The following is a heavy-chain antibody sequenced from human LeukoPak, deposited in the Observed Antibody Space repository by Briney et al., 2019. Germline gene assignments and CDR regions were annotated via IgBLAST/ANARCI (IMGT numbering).Heavy chain of an antibody. CDR2: ISGSGGST. CDR3: AKHLTYYYDSSGKREYFQH. D-gene: IGHD3-22*01. J-gene: IGHJ1*01. V-gene: IGHV3-23*01. CDR1: GFTFSSYA. Sequence: PGASLRLSCAASGFTFSSYAMSWVRQAPGKGLEWVSAISGSGGSTYYADSVKGRFTISRDKSKNTLYLQMNSLRAEDTAVYYCAKHLTYYYDSSGKREYFQHWGQGTLVTVSS.